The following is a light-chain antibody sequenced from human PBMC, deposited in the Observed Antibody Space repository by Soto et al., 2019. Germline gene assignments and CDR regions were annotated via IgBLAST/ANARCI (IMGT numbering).Light chain of an antibody. V-gene: IGLV2-14*01. CDR2: EVS. J-gene: IGLJ2*01. CDR1: SSDVGGYNY. CDR3: CSYAGSSTV. Sequence: QSALTQPASVSGSPGQSITISCTGTSSDVGGYNYVSWYQQNPGKAPKLMIYEVSNRPSGVSTRFSGSKSGNTASLTNSGLQAEDESDYYCCSYAGSSTVFGGGTKLTVL.